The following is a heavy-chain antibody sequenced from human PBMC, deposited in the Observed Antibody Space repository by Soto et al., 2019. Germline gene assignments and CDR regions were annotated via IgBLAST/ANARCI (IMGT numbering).Heavy chain of an antibody. CDR2: ITSGSSYI. V-gene: IGHV3-21*01. CDR1: GLTFSGYT. Sequence: GSLRVSCAASGLTFSGYTMNWVRQAPGKGLEWVSSITSGSSYIYYADSVKGRFTISRDNAKNSLYLQINSLRAEDTAMYYCARSSFDYWGQGTLVTVSS. J-gene: IGHJ4*02. CDR3: ARSSFDY.